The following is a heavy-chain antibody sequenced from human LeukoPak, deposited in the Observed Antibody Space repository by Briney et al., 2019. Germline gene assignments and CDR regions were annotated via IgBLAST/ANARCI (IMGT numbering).Heavy chain of an antibody. D-gene: IGHD2-2*01. CDR1: GFTFRSYS. J-gene: IGHJ4*02. CDR2: ISSSSSYI. V-gene: IGHV3-21*01. CDR3: AIPPVVPASN. Sequence: GGSLRLSCGASGFTFRSYSMNWVRQAPGKGLEWVSSISSSSSYIYYADSVKGRFTISRDNAKNSLYLQMDSLRVEDTAVYHCAIPPVVPASNWGQGTLVTVSS.